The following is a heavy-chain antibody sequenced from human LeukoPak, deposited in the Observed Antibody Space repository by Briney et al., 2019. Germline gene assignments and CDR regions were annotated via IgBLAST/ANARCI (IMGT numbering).Heavy chain of an antibody. J-gene: IGHJ4*02. Sequence: ASVKVSCKTSGYSFILYGISWVRHAPGQGPEWMGWISTSTGDTKYTQKFQGRVTLTTDTSTSTAYMELSSLRSEDTAVYYCATGGGYNSYPFDYWGQGTLVTVSS. CDR2: ISTSTGDT. V-gene: IGHV1-18*01. CDR1: GYSFILYG. D-gene: IGHD5-24*01. CDR3: ATGGGYNSYPFDY.